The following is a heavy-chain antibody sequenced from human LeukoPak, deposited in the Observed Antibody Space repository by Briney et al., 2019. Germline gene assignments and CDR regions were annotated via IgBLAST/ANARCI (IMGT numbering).Heavy chain of an antibody. CDR3: AKDGDYDILTGSLHY. J-gene: IGHJ4*02. CDR1: GFILSSYE. CDR2: ISSSGSTI. V-gene: IGHV3-48*03. D-gene: IGHD3-9*01. Sequence: GGSLRLSCAASGFILSSYEMNWVRQAPGKGLEWLSYISSSGSTIYYADSVKGRFTISRDNAKNSLYLQMNSLRAEDTALYYCAKDGDYDILTGSLHYWGQGTLVTVSS.